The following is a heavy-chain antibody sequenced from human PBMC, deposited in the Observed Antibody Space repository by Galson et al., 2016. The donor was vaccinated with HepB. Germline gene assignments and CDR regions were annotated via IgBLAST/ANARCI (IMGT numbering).Heavy chain of an antibody. CDR1: GASVNIGSYY. Sequence: TLSLTCTVSGASVNIGSYYWSWVRQSPGTGLEWIAYIYYNGSAHYNPSLKSRVTISIATSRNQFSLKLNSVTAADTAVYYCARDSPGGYTGYSSYFYGVDVWGQGTTVTVSS. CDR2: IYYNGSA. J-gene: IGHJ6*02. D-gene: IGHD1-1*01. CDR3: ARDSPGGYTGYSSYFYGVDV. V-gene: IGHV4-61*01.